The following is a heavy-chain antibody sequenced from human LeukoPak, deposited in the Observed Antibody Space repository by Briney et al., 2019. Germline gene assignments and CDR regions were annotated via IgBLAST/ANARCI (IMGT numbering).Heavy chain of an antibody. CDR1: GYTFTSYY. CDR2: INPSGGST. J-gene: IGHJ4*02. D-gene: IGHD3-22*01. V-gene: IGHV1-46*01. Sequence: ASVKVSCKASGYTFTSYYMHWVRQAPGQGLEWMGIINPSGGSTSYAQKFQGRVTMTRDTSTSTVYMELSSLRSEDTAVYYCARDPEMGYHDSSGYYSGFDYWGQGTLVTVSS. CDR3: ARDPEMGYHDSSGYYSGFDY.